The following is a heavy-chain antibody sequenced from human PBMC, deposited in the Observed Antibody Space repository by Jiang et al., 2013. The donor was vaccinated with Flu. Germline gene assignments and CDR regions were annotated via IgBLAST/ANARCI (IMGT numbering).Heavy chain of an antibody. J-gene: IGHJ4*02. V-gene: IGHV1-69*04. D-gene: IGHD3-16*01. CDR1: GGTFSSYA. Sequence: SCEASGGTFSSYAISWVRQAPGQGLEWMGRIIPILGVTNYAQNLQDRVTITRDTSAITAYMELSSLRSEDTAVYYCARRVGRTFDYWGQGTLVTVSS. CDR3: ARRVGRTFDY. CDR2: IIPILGVT.